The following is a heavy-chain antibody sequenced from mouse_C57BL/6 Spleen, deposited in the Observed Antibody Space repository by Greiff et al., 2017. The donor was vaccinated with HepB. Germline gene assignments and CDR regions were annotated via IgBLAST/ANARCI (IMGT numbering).Heavy chain of an antibody. Sequence: EVMLVESGGGLVKPGGSLKLSCAASGFTFSDYGMHWVRQAPEKGLEWVAYISSGSSTIYYADTVKGRFTISRDNAKNTLFLQMTSLRSEDTAMYYCAKIYSNYDGYFDYWGQGTTLTVSS. V-gene: IGHV5-17*01. CDR2: ISSGSSTI. J-gene: IGHJ2*01. CDR1: GFTFSDYG. D-gene: IGHD2-5*01. CDR3: AKIYSNYDGYFDY.